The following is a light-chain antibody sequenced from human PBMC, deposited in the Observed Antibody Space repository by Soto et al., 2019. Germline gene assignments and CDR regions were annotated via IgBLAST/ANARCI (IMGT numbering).Light chain of an antibody. J-gene: IGLJ3*02. V-gene: IGLV2-14*03. CDR3: SSYSSGSTLVV. Sequence: QSALTQPASVSGSPGQSIAISCTGTTSDVGGYNFVSWYQHHPGKAPRLLIYDVNIRPSGVSDRLSGSKSGNTASLTISGLQSDDEADYYCSSYSSGSTLVVFGGGTKLTVL. CDR1: TSDVGGYNF. CDR2: DVN.